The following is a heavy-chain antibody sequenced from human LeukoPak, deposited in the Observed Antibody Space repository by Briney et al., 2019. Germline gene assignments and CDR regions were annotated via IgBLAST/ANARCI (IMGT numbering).Heavy chain of an antibody. J-gene: IGHJ4*02. V-gene: IGHV3-21*01. D-gene: IGHD1-26*01. Sequence: GGSLRLSCAASGFTFSSYSMNWVRQAPGKGLEWVSSISSSSSYIYYADSVKGRFTISRDNAKNSLYLQMNSLRAEDTAVYYCARADGVGAWVYCDYWGQGTLVTVSS. CDR1: GFTFSSYS. CDR2: ISSSSSYI. CDR3: ARADGVGAWVYCDY.